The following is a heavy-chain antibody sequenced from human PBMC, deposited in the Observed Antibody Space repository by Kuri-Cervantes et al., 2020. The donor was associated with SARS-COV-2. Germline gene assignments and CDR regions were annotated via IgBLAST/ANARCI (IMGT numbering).Heavy chain of an antibody. CDR2: ISSNGGST. V-gene: IGHV3-64*01. Sequence: GESLKISCAASGFTFSSYWMSWVRQAPGKGLEYVSAISSNGGSTYYANSVRGRFTISRDNSKNTLYLQMGSLRAEDMAVYYCASGKIWFGELFDYWGQGTLVTVSS. D-gene: IGHD3-10*01. CDR1: GFTFSSYW. CDR3: ASGKIWFGELFDY. J-gene: IGHJ4*02.